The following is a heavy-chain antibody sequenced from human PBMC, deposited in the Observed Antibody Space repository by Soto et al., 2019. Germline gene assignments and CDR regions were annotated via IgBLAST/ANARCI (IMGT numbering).Heavy chain of an antibody. CDR2: ISYDGTNK. CDR3: AKSPYSGSTDYFDY. J-gene: IGHJ4*02. D-gene: IGHD1-26*01. Sequence: GGSLRLSCAASGFTFSSYAMHWVRQAPGKGLEWVSVISYDGTNKYYADSVKGRFAISRDNSKNTLYLQMNSLRAEDTAVYYCAKSPYSGSTDYFDYWGQGTLVTVSS. V-gene: IGHV3-30*18. CDR1: GFTFSSYA.